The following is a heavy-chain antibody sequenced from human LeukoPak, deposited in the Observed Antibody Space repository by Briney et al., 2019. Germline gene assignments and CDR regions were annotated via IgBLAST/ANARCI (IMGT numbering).Heavy chain of an antibody. V-gene: IGHV3-49*04. J-gene: IGHJ4*02. CDR1: GFTFGDYA. CDR2: IRSKAYGGTT. Sequence: GGSLRLSCTASGFTFGDYAMSWVRQAPGKGLEWVGFIRSKAYGGTTEYAASVKGRFTISRDDSKSIAYLQMNSLKTEDTAVYYCTGDQYSGSYYTPFDYWGQGTLVTVSS. D-gene: IGHD1-26*01. CDR3: TGDQYSGSYYTPFDY.